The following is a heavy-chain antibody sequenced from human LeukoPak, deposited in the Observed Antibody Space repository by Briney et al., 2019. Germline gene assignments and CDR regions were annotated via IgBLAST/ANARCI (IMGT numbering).Heavy chain of an antibody. D-gene: IGHD6-19*01. Sequence: ASVKVSCKAFGYTFTSYYMHWVRQAPGQGLEWMGIINPSGGSTSYAQKFQGRVTMTRDMSTSTVYMELSSLRSEDTAVYYCARVGSGDNYYYYYMDVWGKGTTVTVSS. CDR1: GYTFTSYY. CDR3: ARVGSGDNYYYYYMDV. V-gene: IGHV1-46*01. CDR2: INPSGGST. J-gene: IGHJ6*03.